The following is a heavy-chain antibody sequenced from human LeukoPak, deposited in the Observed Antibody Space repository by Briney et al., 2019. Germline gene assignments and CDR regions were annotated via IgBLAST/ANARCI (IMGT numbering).Heavy chain of an antibody. J-gene: IGHJ4*02. V-gene: IGHV1-46*01. CDR2: INPTGGST. CDR1: VYTFTSYH. Sequence: ASVKVSCKASVYTFTSYHIHWVRQAPGQGLGWMGIINPTGGSTSYAQKFQGRVTMTRDTSSSTVYMQLSSLRSEDTAVYYCASGVASYYDSSDYTFDYWGQGTLVTVSS. CDR3: ASGVASYYDSSDYTFDY. D-gene: IGHD3-22*01.